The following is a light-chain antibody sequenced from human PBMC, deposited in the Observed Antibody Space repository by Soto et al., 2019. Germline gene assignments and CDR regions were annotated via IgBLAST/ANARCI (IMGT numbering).Light chain of an antibody. CDR2: DAS. CDR1: HSVSSY. J-gene: IGKJ5*01. V-gene: IGKV3-11*01. Sequence: EIVMRQSPATLSVSPGERATLSCRASHSVSSYLAWYQQIPGQAPRLLIYDASTRATGIPARFSGSGSGTDFTLTISSLEPEDFAVYYCQQRSNRTPGITFGQGTRLEI. CDR3: QQRSNRTPGIT.